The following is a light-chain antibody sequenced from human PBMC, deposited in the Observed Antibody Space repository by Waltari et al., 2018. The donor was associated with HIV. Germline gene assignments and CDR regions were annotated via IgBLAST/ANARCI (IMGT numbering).Light chain of an antibody. J-gene: IGKJ1*01. CDR2: WAS. CDR1: RSLLHSSKNKND. Sequence: DIVMTQSPDSLAVSPGGRATINCRSSRSLLHSSKNKNDLAWYQQKPGQPPKLLIYWASTRQSGVPGRFSGSGSGTDFTLTIGSLQAEDAAVYYCQQYFSLPATFGQGTKVEIK. CDR3: QQYFSLPAT. V-gene: IGKV4-1*01.